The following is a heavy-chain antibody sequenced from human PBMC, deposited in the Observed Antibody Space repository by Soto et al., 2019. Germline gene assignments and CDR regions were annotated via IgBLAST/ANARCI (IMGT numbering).Heavy chain of an antibody. CDR2: IWYDGSNK. CDR1: GFTFSSYG. Sequence: HPGGSLRLSCAASGFTFSSYGMHWVRQAPGKGLEWVAVIWYDGSNKYYADSVKGRFTISRDNSKNTLYLQMNSLRAEDTAVYYCAREGGGYCSGGSCYFDWYFDLWGRGPLVTVSS. D-gene: IGHD2-15*01. V-gene: IGHV3-33*01. J-gene: IGHJ2*01. CDR3: AREGGGYCSGGSCYFDWYFDL.